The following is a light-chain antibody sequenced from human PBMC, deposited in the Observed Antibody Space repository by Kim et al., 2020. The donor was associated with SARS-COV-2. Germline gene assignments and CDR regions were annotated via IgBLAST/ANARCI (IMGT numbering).Light chain of an antibody. CDR2: DAS. CDR1: QSVSNY. CDR3: QQSSSWPT. V-gene: IGKV3-11*01. J-gene: IGKJ1*01. Sequence: SLSPGERATLSCRASQSVSNYLAWYQQKPGQAPRLLIHDASNRATGIPARFSGSGSGTDFTLTFSSLEPEDFAVYFCQQSSSWPTFGQGTKVDIK.